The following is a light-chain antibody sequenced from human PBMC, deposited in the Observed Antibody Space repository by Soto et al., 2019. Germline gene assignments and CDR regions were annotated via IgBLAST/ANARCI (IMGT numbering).Light chain of an antibody. CDR2: GAS. CDR3: QQYNNWPPIT. V-gene: IGKV3-15*01. Sequence: EIVMTQSRATLSVSPGERATRACRASQSVNSNLAWYQQKPGQAPRLLIYGASTRATGIPARFSGSGSGTEFTLTISRLQSEDFAVYYCQQYNNWPPITFGQGTRLEIK. CDR1: QSVNSN. J-gene: IGKJ5*01.